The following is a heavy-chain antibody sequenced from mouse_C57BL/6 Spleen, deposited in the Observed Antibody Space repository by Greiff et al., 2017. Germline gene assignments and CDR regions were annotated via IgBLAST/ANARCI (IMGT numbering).Heavy chain of an antibody. D-gene: IGHD3-2*02. CDR3: AMSRQLRLGVAY. Sequence: QVQLKQPGAELVMPGASVKLSCKASGYTFTSYWMHWVKQRPGQGLEWIGEIDPSDSYTNYNQKFKGKSTLTVDKSSSTAYMQLSSLTSEDSAVYYCAMSRQLRLGVAYWGQGTLVTVSA. CDR1: GYTFTSYW. J-gene: IGHJ3*01. V-gene: IGHV1-69*01. CDR2: IDPSDSYT.